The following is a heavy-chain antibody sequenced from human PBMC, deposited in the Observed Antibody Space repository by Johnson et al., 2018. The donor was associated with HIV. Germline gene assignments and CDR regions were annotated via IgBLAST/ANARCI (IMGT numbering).Heavy chain of an antibody. CDR1: GFTFSSYG. V-gene: IGHV3-33*06. J-gene: IGHJ3*02. CDR3: AKDSMGFNWNQFEAFDM. Sequence: QVQLVESGGGVVQPGKSLRLSCAASGFTFSSYGMHWVRQAAGKGLEWVALIWYDGSNKYYADSVKGRFTISRDNSKNTLYLQMNSLRGEDTAVYYCAKDSMGFNWNQFEAFDMWGQGTMVTVSS. D-gene: IGHD1-20*01. CDR2: IWYDGSNK.